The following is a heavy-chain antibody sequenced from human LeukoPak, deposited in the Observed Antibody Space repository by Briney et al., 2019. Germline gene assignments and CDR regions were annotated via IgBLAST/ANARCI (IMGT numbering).Heavy chain of an antibody. V-gene: IGHV1-69*06. Sequence: SVKVSCKASGGTFSSYAISWGRQAPGQGLEWIGGIIPIFGTANYAQKFQGRVTITADKSTSTAYMELSSLRSEDTDVYDCARAPIEYSSSSWFDPWGQGTLVTVSS. J-gene: IGHJ5*02. CDR1: GGTFSSYA. CDR3: ARAPIEYSSSSWFDP. D-gene: IGHD6-6*01. CDR2: IIPIFGTA.